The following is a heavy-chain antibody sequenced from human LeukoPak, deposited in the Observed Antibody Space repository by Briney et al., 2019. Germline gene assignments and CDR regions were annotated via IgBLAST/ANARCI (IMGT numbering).Heavy chain of an antibody. J-gene: IGHJ4*02. CDR2: ISHSGTI. CDR3: ARHYGP. Sequence: PSETLSLTCIVSGGSISSSNSYWDWIRQPPGRGLEWIGDISHSGTINYNPSLRTRVTISADTSKNQFSLKLNSVTATDTAVYYCARHYGPWGQGTLVTVSS. CDR1: GGSISSSNSY. D-gene: IGHD3-10*01. V-gene: IGHV4-39*01.